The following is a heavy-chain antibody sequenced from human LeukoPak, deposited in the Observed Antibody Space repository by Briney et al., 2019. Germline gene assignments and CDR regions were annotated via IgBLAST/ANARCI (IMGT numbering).Heavy chain of an antibody. J-gene: IGHJ6*04. CDR1: GYTFTNYG. D-gene: IGHD2-2*01. CDR3: ARVGYCSTTSCPPSYYYYYCMDV. Sequence: ASVKVSCKASGYTFTNYGLTWVRQAPGQGLEWMGWISAYNGYIAYAQNFQGRVTMTTDTSTSTAYMELRSLRSDDTAVYYCARVGYCSTTSCPPSYYYYYCMDVWGKGTTVTISS. V-gene: IGHV1-18*01. CDR2: ISAYNGYI.